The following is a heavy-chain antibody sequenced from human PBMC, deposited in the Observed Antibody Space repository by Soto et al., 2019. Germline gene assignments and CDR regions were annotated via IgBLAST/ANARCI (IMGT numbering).Heavy chain of an antibody. Sequence: EVQLLESGGDLVQPGGSLRLSCAASGFTFSTYAMSWVRQAPGKGLDWVSTINTNGDTAYYSASVKGRFTISRDNSKDTLFLQMNSLRAEDTSWYFCVLSARFTGSYWGQGTLVTVSS. CDR1: GFTFSTYA. CDR3: VLSARFTGSY. D-gene: IGHD1-26*01. V-gene: IGHV3-23*01. J-gene: IGHJ4*02. CDR2: INTNGDTA.